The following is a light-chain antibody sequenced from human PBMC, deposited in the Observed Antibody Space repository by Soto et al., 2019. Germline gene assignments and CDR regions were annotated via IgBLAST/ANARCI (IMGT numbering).Light chain of an antibody. J-gene: IGKJ1*01. CDR1: QGIGNF. CDR2: AAS. CDR3: QKYDSPPLT. Sequence: DIQMTQSPSSLSASVGDRVTISCRARQGIGNFLAWYQQKPGTVPKLLIYAASILQSGVPSRFSGGGSGTDFALTISSLQPEDVATYYCQKYDSPPLTFGQWTKVEL. V-gene: IGKV1-27*01.